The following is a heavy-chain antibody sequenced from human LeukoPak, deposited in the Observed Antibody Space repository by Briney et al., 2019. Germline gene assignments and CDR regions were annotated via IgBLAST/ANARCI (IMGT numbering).Heavy chain of an antibody. Sequence: PSETLSLTCTVSGGSIRSYYWSWIRQPPGKGLEWIGYIYYSGSTNYNPSLKSRVTISVDTSKNQFSLKLSSVTAADTAVYYCARDQIAVAGGYYYYYGMDVWGQGTTVTVSS. V-gene: IGHV4-59*01. CDR1: GGSIRSYY. J-gene: IGHJ6*02. D-gene: IGHD6-19*01. CDR3: ARDQIAVAGGYYYYYGMDV. CDR2: IYYSGST.